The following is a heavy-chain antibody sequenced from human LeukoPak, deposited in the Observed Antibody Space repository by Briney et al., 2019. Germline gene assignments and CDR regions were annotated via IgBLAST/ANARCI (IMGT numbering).Heavy chain of an antibody. J-gene: IGHJ6*03. D-gene: IGHD6-19*01. CDR1: GSTFSSYS. CDR2: ISSSSSTI. CDR3: ARSEGSGWGLLAYYYYYMDV. Sequence: GGSLRLSCAASGSTFSSYSMNWVRQAPGKGLEWVSYISSSSSTIYYADSVKGRFTISRDNAKNSLYLQMNSLRDEDTAVYYCARSEGSGWGLLAYYYYYMDVWGKGTTVTVSS. V-gene: IGHV3-48*02.